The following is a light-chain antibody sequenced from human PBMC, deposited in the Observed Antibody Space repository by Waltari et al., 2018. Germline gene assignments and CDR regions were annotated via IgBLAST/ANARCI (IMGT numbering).Light chain of an antibody. CDR1: QGINSA. Sequence: AIQLTQSPSSLSASVGDRVTITCRASQGINSALAWYQQKPGNAPNLLIYAASSLENGVPSRFSGSGSGTDFTLTITNLQPEDFATYYCQQFNNFPLTFGQGTRLDFK. V-gene: IGKV1D-13*01. J-gene: IGKJ5*01. CDR2: AAS. CDR3: QQFNNFPLT.